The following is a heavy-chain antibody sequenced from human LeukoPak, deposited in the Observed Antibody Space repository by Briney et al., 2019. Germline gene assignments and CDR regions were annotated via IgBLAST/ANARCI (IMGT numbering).Heavy chain of an antibody. Sequence: GGSLRLSCAASGFCFSKYAMSWVRQAPGKGLEWVSAISGSGGSTYYADFVRGRFPISRDNSKNTLYLQMNRLRAEDTAVYYCAKDRLYDSSGYYFPLGSWGQGTLVSVSS. CDR2: ISGSGGST. CDR3: AKDRLYDSSGYYFPLGS. J-gene: IGHJ4*02. V-gene: IGHV3-23*01. D-gene: IGHD3-22*01. CDR1: GFCFSKYA.